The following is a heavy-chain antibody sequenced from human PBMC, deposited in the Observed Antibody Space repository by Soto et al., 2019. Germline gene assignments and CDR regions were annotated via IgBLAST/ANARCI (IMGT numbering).Heavy chain of an antibody. V-gene: IGHV4-59*01. CDR2: IYYSGST. D-gene: IGHD3-10*01. Sequence: SETLSLTCTVSGGSISSYYWSWIRQPPGKGLEWIGYIYYSGSTNYNPSLKSRVTISVDTSKNQFSLKLSSVTAADTAVYYCAREVWFGDPENNWFDPWGQGTLVTVSS. J-gene: IGHJ5*02. CDR1: GGSISSYY. CDR3: AREVWFGDPENNWFDP.